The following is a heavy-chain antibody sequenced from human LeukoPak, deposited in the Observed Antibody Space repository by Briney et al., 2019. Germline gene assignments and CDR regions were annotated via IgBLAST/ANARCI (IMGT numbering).Heavy chain of an antibody. D-gene: IGHD2-2*01. CDR2: ISDSATTI. J-gene: IGHJ4*02. CDR3: ARRYCSSTSCLIDY. CDR1: GFTFITYT. Sequence: GGSLRLSCVASGFTFITYTMNWVRQAPGKGLEWVSFISDSATTIYYVDSVKGRFTISRDNAKNSLYLQMNSLRAEDTAVYYCARRYCSSTSCLIDYWGQGTLVTVSS. V-gene: IGHV3-48*04.